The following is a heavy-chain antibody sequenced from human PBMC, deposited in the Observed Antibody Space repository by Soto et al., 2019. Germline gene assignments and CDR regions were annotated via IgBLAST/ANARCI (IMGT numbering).Heavy chain of an antibody. CDR1: GGSISSYY. CDR3: ARRIQLWLYSFDY. V-gene: IGHV4-59*01. Sequence: SETLSLTCTVSGGSISSYYWSWIRQPPGKGLEWIGYIYYSGSTNYNPSLKSRVTISVDTSKNQFSLKLSSVTAADTAVYYCARRIQLWLYSFDYWGQGTRVTVS. D-gene: IGHD5-18*01. J-gene: IGHJ4*02. CDR2: IYYSGST.